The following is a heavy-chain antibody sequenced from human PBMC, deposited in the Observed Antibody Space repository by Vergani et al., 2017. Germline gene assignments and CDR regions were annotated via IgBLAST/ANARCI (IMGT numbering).Heavy chain of an antibody. V-gene: IGHV4-59*12. J-gene: IGHJ5*02. CDR1: GGSISSYY. D-gene: IGHD6-6*01. CDR2: IYYSGST. Sequence: QVQLQESGPGLVKPSETLSLTCTVSGGSISSYYWSWIRQPPGKGLEWIGYIYYSGSTNYNPSLKSRVTISVDTSKNQFSLKLSSVTAADTAGYYCAGSRDIAARRRPTSSWFDPWGQGTLVTVSS. CDR3: AGSRDIAARRRPTSSWFDP.